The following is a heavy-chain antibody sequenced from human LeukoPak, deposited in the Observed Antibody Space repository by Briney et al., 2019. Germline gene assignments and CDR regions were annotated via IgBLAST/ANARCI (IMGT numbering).Heavy chain of an antibody. CDR3: TRERRGSYYAFES. Sequence: GGSLRLSCAASGFSVSDYSISWIRQSPGKGPEWISYVMSGRGSTNCADSVKGRFTISRDNAKNSVALQLDGLRADDTAVYFCTRERRGSYYAFESWGQGTLVTVSS. J-gene: IGHJ4*02. CDR1: GFSVSDYS. D-gene: IGHD3-16*01. CDR2: VMSGRGST. V-gene: IGHV3-11*05.